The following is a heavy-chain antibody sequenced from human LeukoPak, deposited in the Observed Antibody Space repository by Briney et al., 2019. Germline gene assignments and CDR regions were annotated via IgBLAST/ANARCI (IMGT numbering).Heavy chain of an antibody. Sequence: AGGSLRLSCAASGFTFSSYSMNWVRQAPGKGLEWVSAISGSGGSTYYADSVKGRFTISRDNSKNTLYLQMNSLRAEDTAVYYCAKDDLTGNSGYYYYYYGMDVWGQGTTVTVSS. CDR2: ISGSGGST. J-gene: IGHJ6*02. D-gene: IGHD7-27*01. CDR3: AKDDLTGNSGYYYYYYGMDV. CDR1: GFTFSSYS. V-gene: IGHV3-23*01.